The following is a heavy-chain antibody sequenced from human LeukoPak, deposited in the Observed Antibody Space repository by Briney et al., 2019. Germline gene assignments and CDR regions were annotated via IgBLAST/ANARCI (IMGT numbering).Heavy chain of an antibody. J-gene: IGHJ4*02. CDR2: ILSEADGRTT. Sequence: GGSLRLSCAASGFTFSNAWMSWVRQAPGKGLEWVGRILSEADGRTTDYAASVKGRFTFSRDDSKNTVFLQMNSLKTEDTAVYYCVTLRNDFLYWGQGTLVTVSS. CDR3: VTLRNDFLY. CDR1: GFTFSNAW. V-gene: IGHV3-15*01. D-gene: IGHD3-3*01.